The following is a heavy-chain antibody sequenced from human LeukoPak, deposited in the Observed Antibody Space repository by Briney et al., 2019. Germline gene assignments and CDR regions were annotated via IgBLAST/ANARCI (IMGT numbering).Heavy chain of an antibody. Sequence: ASVKVSCKASGYTFTSYGISWVRQAPGQGLEWMGWISAYNGNTNYAQKLQGRVTMTTDTSTSTAYMELSRLRSDDTAVYYCARRFGGITMIVPVGPRWAFDIWGQGTMVTVSS. J-gene: IGHJ3*02. CDR2: ISAYNGNT. CDR3: ARRFGGITMIVPVGPRWAFDI. D-gene: IGHD3-22*01. V-gene: IGHV1-18*01. CDR1: GYTFTSYG.